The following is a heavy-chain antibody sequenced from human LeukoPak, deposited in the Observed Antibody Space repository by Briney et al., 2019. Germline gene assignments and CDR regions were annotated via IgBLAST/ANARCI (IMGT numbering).Heavy chain of an antibody. CDR1: GYTFTDHY. CDR2: ISAYNGNT. J-gene: IGHJ5*02. Sequence: ASVKVSCKASGYTFTDHYILWVRQAPGQGLEWMGWISAYNGNTNYAQKLQGRVTMTTDTSTSTAYMELRSLRSDDTAVYYCARQGTGNWFDPWGQGTLVTVSS. D-gene: IGHD1-14*01. CDR3: ARQGTGNWFDP. V-gene: IGHV1-18*04.